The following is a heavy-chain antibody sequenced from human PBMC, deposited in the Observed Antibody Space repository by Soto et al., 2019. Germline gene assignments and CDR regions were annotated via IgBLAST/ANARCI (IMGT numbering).Heavy chain of an antibody. V-gene: IGHV3-23*01. CDR2: ISCGSGVT. D-gene: IGHD2-21*01. CDR3: AKDRPYCGGDCYSRGLGY. J-gene: IGHJ4*02. Sequence: GGSLRLSCAPSGFTFNSYAMSWFRQVPGKGLEWVSTISCGSGVTYYADSVMGLFTISRDNTRNMVFLQMSSLRAEDTAIYYCAKDRPYCGGDCYSRGLGYWGQGTLVTVSS. CDR1: GFTFNSYA.